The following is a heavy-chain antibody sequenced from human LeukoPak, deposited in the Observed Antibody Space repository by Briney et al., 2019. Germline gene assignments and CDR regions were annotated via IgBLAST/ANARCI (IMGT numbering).Heavy chain of an antibody. J-gene: IGHJ4*02. CDR2: IYYSGST. D-gene: IGHD6-19*01. Sequence: SETLSLTCTVSGGSISSYYWSWIRQPPGKGLEWIGYIYYSGSTNYNPSLKSLVTISVDTSKNQFSLKLSSVTAADTAVYYWARRYSSGWYLLDYWGQGTLVTVSS. CDR3: ARRYSSGWYLLDY. V-gene: IGHV4-59*01. CDR1: GGSISSYY.